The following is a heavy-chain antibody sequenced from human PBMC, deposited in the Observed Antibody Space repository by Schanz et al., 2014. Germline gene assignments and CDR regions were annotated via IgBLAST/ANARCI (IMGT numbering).Heavy chain of an antibody. CDR1: GYTFTSFD. CDR3: TRVKRGTVVMIARTYGMDV. Sequence: QVQLVQSGTEVKKPGASVRVACKASGYTFTSFDINWVRQAPGQGLEWMGWVNSVSENTGYALDFQGRVTMTRDTSISTAYLQLSNLRSEDTAVYYCTRVKRGTVVMIARTYGMDVWGQGTAVTVSS. V-gene: IGHV1-8*01. J-gene: IGHJ6*01. D-gene: IGHD2-21*01. CDR2: VNSVSENT.